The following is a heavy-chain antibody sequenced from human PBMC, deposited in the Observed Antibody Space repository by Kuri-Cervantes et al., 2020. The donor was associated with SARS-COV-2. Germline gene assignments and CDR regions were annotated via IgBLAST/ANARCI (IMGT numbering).Heavy chain of an antibody. D-gene: IGHD7-27*01. Sequence: GGSLRLSCTASGFIFSDYYMTWIRQAPGKGLEWVSNIGPSGTTKYYADSVKGRFTISRDNAKNSLYLQMSSLRAEDTAVYYCARALRLGKSLDYWGQGTLVTVSS. V-gene: IGHV3-11*04. CDR1: GFIFSDYY. CDR2: IGPSGTTK. CDR3: ARALRLGKSLDY. J-gene: IGHJ4*02.